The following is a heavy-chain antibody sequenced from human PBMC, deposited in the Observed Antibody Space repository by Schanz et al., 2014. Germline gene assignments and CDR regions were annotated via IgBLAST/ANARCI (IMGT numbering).Heavy chain of an antibody. Sequence: QVQLVQSEAEVKKPGSSVKVSCKASGGTFSTYPINWLRQAPGQGLEWMGWISAYNGHTDYAQKLQGRVTLTTDTSANTAYMELRSLRSDDTAHYYCVRVPSRDVSFDLWGRGTLVTVSS. V-gene: IGHV1-18*04. CDR1: GGTFSTYP. CDR3: VRVPSRDVSFDL. CDR2: ISAYNGHT. J-gene: IGHJ2*01. D-gene: IGHD3-16*01.